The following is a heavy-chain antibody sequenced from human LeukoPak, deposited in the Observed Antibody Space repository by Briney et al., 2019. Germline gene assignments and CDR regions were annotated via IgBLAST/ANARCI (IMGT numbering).Heavy chain of an antibody. V-gene: IGHV3-21*01. Sequence: GRSLRPSCAASAPTINIVSISSVRQAPGKGLEWVSSISTSSRYIDYADSVKGRFTISSDNAQNSLYLQMNSLRAEDTAVYYCARIYSPPSVSGVVNEPIDYWGQGTLVTVSS. CDR3: ARIYSPPSVSGVVNEPIDY. CDR2: ISTSSRYI. J-gene: IGHJ4*02. CDR1: APTINIVS. D-gene: IGHD3-3*01.